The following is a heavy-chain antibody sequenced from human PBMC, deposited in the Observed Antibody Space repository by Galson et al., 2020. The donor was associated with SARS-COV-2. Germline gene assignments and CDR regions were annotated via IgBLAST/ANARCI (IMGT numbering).Heavy chain of an antibody. V-gene: IGHV3-23*01. J-gene: IGHJ4*01. CDR3: AKRGDFSTSTFSVGFDC. CDR1: GFSFDTYA. CDR2: TLYNGATT. Sequence: GESLKISCAASGFSFDTYAMSWVRQAPGEGLEWISTTLYNGATTYYSDSVRGRFTISRDNSKNTLYLQMNSLRPEDTAVYYCAKRGDFSTSTFSVGFDCWGHGTLVTVSS. D-gene: IGHD2-2*01.